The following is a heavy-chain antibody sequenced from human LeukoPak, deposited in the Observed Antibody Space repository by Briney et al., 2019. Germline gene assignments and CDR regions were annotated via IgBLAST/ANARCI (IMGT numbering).Heavy chain of an antibody. V-gene: IGHV4-34*01. CDR3: ARDRAVAGTGDY. CDR1: GGSFSGYY. Sequence: SETLSLTCAVYGGSFSGYYWSWIRQPPGKGLEWIGEINHSGSTNYNPSLKSRVTISVDTSKNQFSLKLSSVTAADTAVYYCARDRAVAGTGDYWGQGTLVTVSS. J-gene: IGHJ4*02. CDR2: INHSGST. D-gene: IGHD6-19*01.